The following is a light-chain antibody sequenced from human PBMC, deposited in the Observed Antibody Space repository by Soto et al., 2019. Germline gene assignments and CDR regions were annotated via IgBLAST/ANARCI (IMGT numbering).Light chain of an antibody. J-gene: IGKJ1*01. CDR2: LAS. Sequence: DVVMTQSPFSLPVTPGEPASISCRSSQSLLHSNGFTYLDWYLQKPGQSPHLLIFLASNRASGVPDRLTGSGSGTDFTLQISRVEAEDAGVYYCMQALQTPLTFGQGTKVDIK. CDR3: MQALQTPLT. CDR1: QSLLHSNGFTY. V-gene: IGKV2-28*01.